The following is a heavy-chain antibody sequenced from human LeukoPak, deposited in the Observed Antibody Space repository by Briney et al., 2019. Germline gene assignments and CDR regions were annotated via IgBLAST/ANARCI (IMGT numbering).Heavy chain of an antibody. V-gene: IGHV3-23*01. CDR2: ISGSGGST. CDR3: AKDTYYDILTGYLDY. CDR1: GFTFSSYA. J-gene: IGHJ4*02. Sequence: TGGSLRLSCAASGFTFSSYAMSWVRQAPGKGLEWVSAISGSGGSTYYADSVKGRFTISRDNSKNTLYLQMNSLRAEDTAVYYCAKDTYYDILTGYLDYWGQGTLVTVSS. D-gene: IGHD3-9*01.